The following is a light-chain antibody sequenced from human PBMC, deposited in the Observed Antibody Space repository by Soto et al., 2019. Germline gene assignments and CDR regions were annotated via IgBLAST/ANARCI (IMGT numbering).Light chain of an antibody. CDR1: QGIGNY. J-gene: IGKJ1*01. Sequence: EIQMTQSPSSLSASVGDRVTITCRASQGIGNYLAWYQQKPGKVPKLLIYGASTLQSGVPSRLSGSGSGTDFTLIINSLQPEDVATYYCQKYDSAPWTFGQGTKVEI. CDR3: QKYDSAPWT. V-gene: IGKV1-27*01. CDR2: GAS.